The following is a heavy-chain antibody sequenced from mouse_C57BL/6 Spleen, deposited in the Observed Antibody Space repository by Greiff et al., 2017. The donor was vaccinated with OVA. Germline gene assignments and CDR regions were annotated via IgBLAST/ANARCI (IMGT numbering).Heavy chain of an antibody. CDR2: IDPISGGT. J-gene: IGHJ2*01. CDR1: GYTFTSYW. D-gene: IGHD1-1*01. Sequence: QVQLQQPGAELVKPGASVKLSCKASGYTFTSYWMHWVKQRPGRGPEWIGRIDPISGGTKYTEKFKGKATLTVDKPSSTAYMQLSRQTSEDSAVYYCAYGSGDWGNGTTLTVSS. V-gene: IGHV1-72*01. CDR3: AYGSGD.